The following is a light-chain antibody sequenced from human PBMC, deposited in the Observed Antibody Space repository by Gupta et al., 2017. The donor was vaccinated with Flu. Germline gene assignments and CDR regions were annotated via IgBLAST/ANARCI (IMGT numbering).Light chain of an antibody. V-gene: IGKV3-20*01. CDR2: GAS. Sequence: GTLSLSPGDRATLSCMASQSVASMNLARYQQKPGRAPRLLIYGASTSSTGMPDRFSGSWSVTAFILTISRLEPEDIAIYYCQHDGSLLWTFGQGTKVEI. CDR1: QSVASMN. CDR3: QHDGSLLWT. J-gene: IGKJ1*01.